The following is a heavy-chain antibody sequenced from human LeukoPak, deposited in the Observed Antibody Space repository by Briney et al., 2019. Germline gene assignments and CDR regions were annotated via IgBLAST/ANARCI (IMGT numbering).Heavy chain of an antibody. CDR2: IKHDGSEI. Sequence: GGSLRLSCAASGFTFSIYWMSWVRQAPGKGLEWVANIKHDGSEIHYVDSVKGRFTISRDNAKNSLYLQMNSLSAEGSAVYYCARDHHPFTAWGQGTLVTVSS. D-gene: IGHD5-18*01. V-gene: IGHV3-7*04. J-gene: IGHJ4*02. CDR3: ARDHHPFTA. CDR1: GFTFSIYW.